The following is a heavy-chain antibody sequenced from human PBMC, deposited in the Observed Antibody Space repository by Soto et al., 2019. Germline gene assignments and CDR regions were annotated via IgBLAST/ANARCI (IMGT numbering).Heavy chain of an antibody. Sequence: PSETLSLTCTVSGGSISSYYWSWIRQLPGKGLEWIGYIYYSGSTNYNPSLKSRVTISVDTSKNQFSLKLSSVTAADTAVYYCARHVPHYYDSSGYYSVGFQHWGQGTLVTVSS. V-gene: IGHV4-59*08. CDR1: GGSISSYY. CDR2: IYYSGST. D-gene: IGHD3-22*01. CDR3: ARHVPHYYDSSGYYSVGFQH. J-gene: IGHJ1*01.